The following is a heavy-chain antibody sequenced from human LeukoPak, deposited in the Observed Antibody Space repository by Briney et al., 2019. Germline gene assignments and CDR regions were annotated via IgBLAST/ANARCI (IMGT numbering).Heavy chain of an antibody. CDR2: IKQDGSEK. D-gene: IGHD6-19*01. CDR3: ARNGIAVAGTLDY. CDR1: GFTFSSYG. J-gene: IGHJ4*02. V-gene: IGHV3-7*01. Sequence: QPGGTLRLSCAASGFTFSSYGMSWVRQAPGKGLEWAANIKQDGSEKYYVDSVKGRLTISRDNAKNSLYLQMNSLRAEDTAVYYCARNGIAVAGTLDYWGQGTLVTVSS.